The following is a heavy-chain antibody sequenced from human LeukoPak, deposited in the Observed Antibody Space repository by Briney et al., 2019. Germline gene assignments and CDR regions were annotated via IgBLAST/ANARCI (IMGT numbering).Heavy chain of an antibody. D-gene: IGHD1-26*01. J-gene: IGHJ3*02. CDR3: ARDLGATIRGFDI. Sequence: ASVKVSCKASGYTFTGYYMHWVRQAPGQGLEWMGRINPNSGGTNYAQKFQGRVTMTRDTSISTAHMELSRLRSDDTAVYYCARDLGATIRGFDIWGQGTMVTVSS. CDR1: GYTFTGYY. V-gene: IGHV1-2*06. CDR2: INPNSGGT.